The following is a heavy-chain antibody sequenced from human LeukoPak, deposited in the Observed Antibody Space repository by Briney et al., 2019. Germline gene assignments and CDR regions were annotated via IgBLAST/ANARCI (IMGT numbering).Heavy chain of an antibody. V-gene: IGHV3-30*02. D-gene: IGHD3-10*01. J-gene: IGHJ5*02. CDR3: AGGSGSYYMDRFDP. CDR2: IRYDGSNK. CDR1: GFTLSSYE. Sequence: GGSLRLSCTASGFTLSSYEMSWIRQAPGKGLEWVAFIRYDGSNKYYADSVKGRFTISRDNSKNTLYLQMNSLRAEDTAVYYCAGGSGSYYMDRFDPWGQGTLVTVSS.